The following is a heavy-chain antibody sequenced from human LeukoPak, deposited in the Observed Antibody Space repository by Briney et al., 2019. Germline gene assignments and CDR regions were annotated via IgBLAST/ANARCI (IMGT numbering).Heavy chain of an antibody. CDR2: IYYTGST. CDR3: ARNGNYRDY. Sequence: PSEALSLTCTVSGGSISSHYWSWIRQPPGKGLEWIGYIYYTGSTNYNPSLKSQVTISVDTSKNQFSLKLSSVTAADTAVYYCARNGNYRDYWGQGTLVSVSS. CDR1: GGSISSHY. J-gene: IGHJ4*02. V-gene: IGHV4-59*11. D-gene: IGHD4-11*01.